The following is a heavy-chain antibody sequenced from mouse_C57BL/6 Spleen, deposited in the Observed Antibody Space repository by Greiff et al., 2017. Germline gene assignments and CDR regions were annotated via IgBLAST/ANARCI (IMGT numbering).Heavy chain of an antibody. CDR1: GYTFTSYW. D-gene: IGHD2-4*01. V-gene: IGHV1-52*01. CDR3: ARRYDYPYWYFDV. CDR2: IDPSDSET. Sequence: VKLQQPGAELVRPGSSVKLSCKASGYTFTSYWMHWVKQRPIQGLEWIGNIDPSDSETHYNQKFKDKATLTVDKSSSTAYMQLSSLTSEDSAVYYCARRYDYPYWYFDVWGTGTTVTVSS. J-gene: IGHJ1*03.